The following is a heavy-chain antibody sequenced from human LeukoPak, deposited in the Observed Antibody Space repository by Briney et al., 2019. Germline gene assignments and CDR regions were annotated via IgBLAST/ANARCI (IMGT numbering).Heavy chain of an antibody. CDR2: IIPIFGTA. CDR1: GGTFSSYA. D-gene: IGHD3-22*01. V-gene: IGHV1-69*13. Sequence: GASVKVSCKASGGTFSSYAISWVRQAPGQGLEWMGGIIPIFGTANYAQKFQGRVTITADESTSTAYMELSSLRSEDTAVYYCARDASYYYDSSGCLDYWGQGTLVTVSS. J-gene: IGHJ4*02. CDR3: ARDASYYYDSSGCLDY.